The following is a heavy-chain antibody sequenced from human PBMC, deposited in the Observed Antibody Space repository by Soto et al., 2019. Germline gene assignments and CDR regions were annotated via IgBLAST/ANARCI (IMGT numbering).Heavy chain of an antibody. J-gene: IGHJ5*02. V-gene: IGHV4-31*03. CDR1: GGSISSGGYY. CDR2: IYYSGST. Sequence: QVQLQESGPGLVKPSQTLSLTCTVSGGSISSGGYYWSWIRQHPGKGLEWIGYIYYSGSTYYNPSLKSRVTISVDTSKNQFSLKLSSVTAADTAVYYCARANLGYCSGGSCRGWFDPWGQGTLVTVSS. D-gene: IGHD2-15*01. CDR3: ARANLGYCSGGSCRGWFDP.